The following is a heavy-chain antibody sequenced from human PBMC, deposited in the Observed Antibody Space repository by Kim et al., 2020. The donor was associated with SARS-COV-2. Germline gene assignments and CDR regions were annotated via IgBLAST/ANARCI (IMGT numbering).Heavy chain of an antibody. V-gene: IGHV1-2*06. Sequence: ASVKVSCKASGYTFTGYYMHWVRQAPGQGLEWMGRINPNSGGTNYAQKFQGRVTMTRDTSISTAYMELSRLRSDDTAVYYCARDFGGYSSSWYLRRTGAFDIWGQGTMVSVSS. CDR3: ARDFGGYSSSWYLRRTGAFDI. D-gene: IGHD6-13*01. J-gene: IGHJ3*02. CDR2: INPNSGGT. CDR1: GYTFTGYY.